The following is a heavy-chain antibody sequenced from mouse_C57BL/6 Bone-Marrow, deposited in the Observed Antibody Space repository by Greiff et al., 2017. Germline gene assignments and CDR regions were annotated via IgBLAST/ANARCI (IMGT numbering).Heavy chain of an antibody. D-gene: IGHD1-1*01. J-gene: IGHJ2*01. CDR1: GYTFTSYG. CDR3: ASDYCSRGDY. V-gene: IGHV1-81*01. CDR2: IYPRSGNT. Sequence: QVQLMESGAELARPGASVKLSCKASGYTFTSYGISWVKQRTGQGLEWIGEIYPRSGNTYYNEKFKGKATLTADKSSSTAYMELRRLTSEDAAVYFCASDYCSRGDYWGQGTTLTVSS.